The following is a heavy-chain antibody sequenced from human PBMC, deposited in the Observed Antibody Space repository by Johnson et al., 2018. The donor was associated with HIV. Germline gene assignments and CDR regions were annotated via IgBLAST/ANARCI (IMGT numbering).Heavy chain of an antibody. CDR3: ARERWSAYYGAFDI. V-gene: IGHV3-7*01. CDR1: GFTFSSNW. J-gene: IGHJ3*02. CDR2: IKQDGSDK. Sequence: EVQLVESGGNLVQPGGSLRLSCAVSGFTFSSNWMSWVRQAPGKGLEWVANIKQDGSDKNYVDSVKGRFTISRDNAKNSLYLQMNSLRPEDTAVYYCARERWSAYYGAFDIWGHGTLVTVSS. D-gene: IGHD3-3*01.